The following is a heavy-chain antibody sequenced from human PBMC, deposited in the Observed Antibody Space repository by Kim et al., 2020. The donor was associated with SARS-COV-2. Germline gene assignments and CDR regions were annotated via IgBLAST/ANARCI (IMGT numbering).Heavy chain of an antibody. V-gene: IGHV3-15*01. J-gene: IGHJ6*02. Sequence: GGSLRLSCAASGFTFSNAWMSWVRQAPGKGLEWVGRIKSKTDGGTTDYAAPVKGRFTISRDDSKNTLYLQMNSLKTEDTAVYYCTIIYYYGSGSYVVGYYYYGMDVWGQGTTVTVSS. D-gene: IGHD3-10*01. CDR1: GFTFSNAW. CDR2: IKSKTDGGTT. CDR3: TIIYYYGSGSYVVGYYYYGMDV.